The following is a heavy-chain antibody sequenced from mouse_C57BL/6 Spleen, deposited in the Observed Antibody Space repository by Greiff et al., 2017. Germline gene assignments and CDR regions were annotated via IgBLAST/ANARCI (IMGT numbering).Heavy chain of an antibody. CDR1: GFSINSDCY. V-gene: IGHV3-3*01. CDR2: TFYGGFT. J-gene: IGHJ4*01. CDR3: ASSTTVSYAMDY. D-gene: IGHD1-1*01. Sequence: VQLKESGPSLVIPSQTLSLTCTVTGFSINSDCYWIWLRQFPGNKLEYIGYTFYGGFTYYNPSLESPSYITRDTSKNQFSLKWRSVTTEDTATYDGASSTTVSYAMDYWGQGTSVTVSS.